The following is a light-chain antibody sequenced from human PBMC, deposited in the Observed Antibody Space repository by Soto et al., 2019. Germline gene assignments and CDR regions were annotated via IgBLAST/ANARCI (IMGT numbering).Light chain of an antibody. Sequence: DIQMTQSPSALSASVGDRVTITCRASQTIYTWVAWYQVKPGIAPKLLIYDASSVESGVPSRFSGSGSGTEFTLTISSLQPEDFATYYCQHYTSRSPTFGPGTKVDL. V-gene: IGKV1-5*01. CDR3: QHYTSRSPT. CDR1: QTIYTW. CDR2: DAS. J-gene: IGKJ3*01.